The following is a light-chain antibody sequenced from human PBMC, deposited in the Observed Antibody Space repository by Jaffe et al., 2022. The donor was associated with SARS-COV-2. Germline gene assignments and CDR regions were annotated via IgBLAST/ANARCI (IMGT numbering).Light chain of an antibody. J-gene: IGKJ1*01. CDR3: QQYNNWPET. CDR2: GAS. CDR1: QSVSSN. V-gene: IGKV3-15*01. Sequence: EILMTQSPATLSVSPGERATLSCRASQSVSSNLAWYQQKPGQAPRLLIYGASTRATGIPARFSGGGSGTEFTLTISSLQSEDFAVYYCQQYNNWPETFGQGTKVEIK.